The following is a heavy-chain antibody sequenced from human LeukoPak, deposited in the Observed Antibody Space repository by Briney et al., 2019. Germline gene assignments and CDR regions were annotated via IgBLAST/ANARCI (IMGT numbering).Heavy chain of an antibody. CDR2: ITHDGTTNE. CDR3: AKDSASLSSHFATYFDY. D-gene: IGHD6-13*01. Sequence: PGGSLRLSCAASGFIFDAYGMHWVRQAPGKGLEWVAVITHDGTTNEYYSDSVKGRFTISRDNSKNTLYLQMNTLRTEDTAVYYCAKDSASLSSHFATYFDYWGQGTLVTVSS. J-gene: IGHJ4*02. V-gene: IGHV3-30*18. CDR1: GFIFDAYG.